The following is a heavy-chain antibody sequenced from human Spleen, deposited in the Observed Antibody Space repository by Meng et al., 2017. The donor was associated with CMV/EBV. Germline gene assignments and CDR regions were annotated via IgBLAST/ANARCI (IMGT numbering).Heavy chain of an antibody. CDR2: IYSGGST. J-gene: IGHJ6*02. D-gene: IGHD2-15*01. V-gene: IGHV3-66*02. Sequence: GESLKISCAASGFTVSSNYMSWVRQAPGKGLEWVSVIYSGGSTYYADSVKGRFTISRDNSKNTPYLQMNSLRAEDTAVYYCAREADCSGGNCDTDYSYYYAMDVWGQGTTVTVSS. CDR1: GFTVSSNY. CDR3: AREADCSGGNCDTDYSYYYAMDV.